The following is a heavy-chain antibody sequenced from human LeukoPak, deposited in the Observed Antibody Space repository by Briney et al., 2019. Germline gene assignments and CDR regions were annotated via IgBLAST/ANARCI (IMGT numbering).Heavy chain of an antibody. J-gene: IGHJ4*02. CDR3: ARGSGSAGYSSS. Sequence: GASVKVSCKASGYTFTSYDINWVRQATGQGLEWMGWMNPNSGNTGYAQKFQGRVTMTRNTSISTAYMEPSSLRSEDTAVYYCARGSGSAGYSSSWGQGPLVTVSS. D-gene: IGHD6-13*01. CDR1: GYTFTSYD. V-gene: IGHV1-8*01. CDR2: MNPNSGNT.